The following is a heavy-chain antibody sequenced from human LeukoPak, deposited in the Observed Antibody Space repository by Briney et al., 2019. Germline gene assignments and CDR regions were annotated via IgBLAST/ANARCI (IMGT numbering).Heavy chain of an antibody. V-gene: IGHV4-34*01. CDR1: GGSFSGYY. Sequence: PSETLSLTCAVYGGSFSGYYWSWIRQPPGKGLEWIGEINHNGSTNYNPSLKSRVTISVDTSKNQFSLKLSSVTAADTAVYYCASRRRGIAARQNDYWGQGTLVTVSS. D-gene: IGHD6-6*01. J-gene: IGHJ4*02. CDR3: ASRRRGIAARQNDY. CDR2: INHNGST.